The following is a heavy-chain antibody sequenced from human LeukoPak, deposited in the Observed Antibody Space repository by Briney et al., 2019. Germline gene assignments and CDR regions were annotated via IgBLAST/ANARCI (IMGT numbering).Heavy chain of an antibody. J-gene: IGHJ4*02. CDR2: INSDGSST. Sequence: GGSLRLSCAASGFTFSSYWMHWVRQAPGKGLVWVSRINSDGSSTSCVDSVKGRFTISRDNAKNTLYLQMNSLRAEDTAVYYCARVFVWGSYRLFDYWGQGTLVTVSS. CDR3: ARVFVWGSYRLFDY. V-gene: IGHV3-74*01. D-gene: IGHD3-16*02. CDR1: GFTFSSYW.